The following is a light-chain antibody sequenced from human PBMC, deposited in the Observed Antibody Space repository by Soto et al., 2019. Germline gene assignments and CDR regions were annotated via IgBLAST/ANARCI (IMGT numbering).Light chain of an antibody. Sequence: EIVMTQSPATLSVSPGERATLSCRASQSVSSNLAWYQQKPGQAPRLLIYDVSTRATGIPARFSGSGSGTDFTLTISSLEPEDFAVYYCQQRSNWPITFGQGTRLEIK. CDR2: DVS. CDR3: QQRSNWPIT. CDR1: QSVSSN. V-gene: IGKV3-11*01. J-gene: IGKJ5*01.